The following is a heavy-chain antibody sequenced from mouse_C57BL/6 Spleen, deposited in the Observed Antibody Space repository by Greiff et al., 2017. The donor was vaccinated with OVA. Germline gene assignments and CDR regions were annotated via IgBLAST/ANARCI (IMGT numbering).Heavy chain of an antibody. CDR1: GYAFSSSW. CDR2: IYPGDGDT. Sequence: VQLQQSGPELVKPGASVKISCKASGYAFSSSWMNWVKQRPGKGLEWIGRIYPGDGDTTYNGKFTGKATLPADQSSSTAYMQLSSLTSAASAVSFCARRGPSEAMDDWGQGTSVTVAS. CDR3: ARRGPSEAMDD. V-gene: IGHV1-82*01. J-gene: IGHJ4*01. D-gene: IGHD3-3*01.